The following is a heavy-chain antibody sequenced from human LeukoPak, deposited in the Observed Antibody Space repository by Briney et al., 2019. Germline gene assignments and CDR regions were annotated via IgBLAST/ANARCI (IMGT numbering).Heavy chain of an antibody. Sequence: SETLSLTCTVSGGSVSSYYWNWIRQPPGKGLEWIGYIYYSGSTNYNPSLKSRVTISVDTSKNQFSLKLSSVTAADTAVYYCARGADSSGYYSIFYFDYWGQGTLVTVSS. J-gene: IGHJ4*02. CDR1: GGSVSSYY. V-gene: IGHV4-59*02. D-gene: IGHD3-22*01. CDR2: IYYSGST. CDR3: ARGADSSGYYSIFYFDY.